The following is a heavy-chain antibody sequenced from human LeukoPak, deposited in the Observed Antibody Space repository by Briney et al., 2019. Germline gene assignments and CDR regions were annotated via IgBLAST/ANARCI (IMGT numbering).Heavy chain of an antibody. V-gene: IGHV3-66*01. CDR3: ARDAHTGSGTYWGGVDYYYGLDV. CDR2: VFGGDTT. J-gene: IGHJ6*02. D-gene: IGHD3-10*01. Sequence: GGSLRLSCAASGFTVSSNYMSWVRQAPGKGLEWVSVVFGGDTTYYADSVKGRFTISRDNSKNTLYLQMNSLRAEDTAVYYCARDAHTGSGTYWGGVDYYYGLDVWGQGTTVTVSS. CDR1: GFTVSSNY.